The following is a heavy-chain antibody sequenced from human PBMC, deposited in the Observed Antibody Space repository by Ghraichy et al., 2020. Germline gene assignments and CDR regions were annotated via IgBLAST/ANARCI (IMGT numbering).Heavy chain of an antibody. Sequence: GGTLRLSCAASGFTFSSYAMHWVRQAPGKGLEWVAVISYDGSNKYYADSVKGRFTISRDNSKNTLYLQMNSLRAEDTAVYYCARGALSQNPNFQHWGQGTLVTVSS. CDR2: ISYDGSNK. CDR3: ARGALSQNPNFQH. D-gene: IGHD3-9*01. CDR1: GFTFSSYA. V-gene: IGHV3-30*01. J-gene: IGHJ1*01.